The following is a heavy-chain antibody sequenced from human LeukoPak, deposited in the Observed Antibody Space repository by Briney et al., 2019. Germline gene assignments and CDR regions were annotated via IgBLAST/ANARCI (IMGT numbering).Heavy chain of an antibody. D-gene: IGHD1-26*01. J-gene: IGHJ3*02. V-gene: IGHV1-18*01. CDR1: GYTFTSYA. CDR2: ISAYNGDT. CDR3: ARELSLVTVGYYDAFDM. Sequence: ASVRVSCKASGYTFTSYAISWVRQASGQGLEWMGWISAYNGDTNYAQKLQGRVTMTTDTSTTTAYMELRSLKSDDTAVYYCARELSLVTVGYYDAFDMWGQGTMVTVSS.